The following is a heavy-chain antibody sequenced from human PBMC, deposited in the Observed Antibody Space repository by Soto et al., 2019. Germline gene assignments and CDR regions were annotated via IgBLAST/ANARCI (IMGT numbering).Heavy chain of an antibody. CDR3: ARDYLTGDPREAFDS. CDR1: GFNFGAFS. Sequence: EVQLVKSGGGLVKPGVSLRLSCTASGFNFGAFSLSWVRQAPGKGLEWVSTIDPTSTEIHYADSVEGRFSVYRDSTKNSLYLQMISLRFEDTGVYYCARDYLTGDPREAFDSWGQGTLVTVSS. D-gene: IGHD7-27*01. J-gene: IGHJ4*02. V-gene: IGHV3-21*01. CDR2: IDPTSTEI.